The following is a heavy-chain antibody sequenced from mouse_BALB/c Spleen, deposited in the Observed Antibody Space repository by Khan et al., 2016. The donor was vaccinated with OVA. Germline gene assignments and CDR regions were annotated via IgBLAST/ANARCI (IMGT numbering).Heavy chain of an antibody. CDR3: SRRGLRWDFDY. Sequence: QVQLQQSGAELAKPAASVKTSCQASGYTSLNYWLLRVTQRPGQGLGWIGYINPSIGDTENNQNFKDKATLTAAQSSTTSSMQLIILTSEDSAVYYCSRRGLRWDFDYWGQGTTLTVSS. J-gene: IGHJ2*01. CDR2: INPSIGDT. V-gene: IGHV1-7*01. D-gene: IGHD1-1*02. CDR1: GYTSLNYW.